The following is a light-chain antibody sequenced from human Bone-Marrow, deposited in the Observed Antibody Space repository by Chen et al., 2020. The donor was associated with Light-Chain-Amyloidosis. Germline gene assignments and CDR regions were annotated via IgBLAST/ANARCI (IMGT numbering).Light chain of an antibody. CDR2: DND. Sequence: QSVLTPPPSVSPAPGQRVTISSSGSSSNIGNNYVSRYQQFPGTAPTLLIYDNDKRPSGIPDVFSGSKSGTSATLGITGLQTGDEADYCCGAWDSSLNTWVFGGGTKLTVL. V-gene: IGLV1-51*01. CDR1: SSNIGNNY. CDR3: GAWDSSLNTWV. J-gene: IGLJ3*02.